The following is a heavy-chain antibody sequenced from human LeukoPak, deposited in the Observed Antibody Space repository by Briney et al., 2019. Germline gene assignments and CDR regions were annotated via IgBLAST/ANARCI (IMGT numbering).Heavy chain of an antibody. V-gene: IGHV4-59*11. J-gene: IGHJ3*01. Sequence: PSETLSLTCAVSDDSFSSHYWTWIRQPPGKGLEWIGYISYIGSTNYNPSLKSRVTISIDTSKNQFSLKLSSVTAADTAVYYCARDLVTVTKGFDVWGQGTMVSVSS. CDR3: ARDLVTVTKGFDV. D-gene: IGHD4-17*01. CDR2: ISYIGST. CDR1: DDSFSSHY.